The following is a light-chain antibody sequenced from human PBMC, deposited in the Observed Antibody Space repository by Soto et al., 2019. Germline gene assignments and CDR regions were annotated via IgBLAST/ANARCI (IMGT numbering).Light chain of an antibody. CDR2: GAS. CDR1: QSVTNNY. J-gene: IGKJ4*01. CDR3: QQYGGSTLVT. Sequence: EVVLTQSPGTLSLSPGERATLSCRASQSVTNNYLAWYQQKPGQAPRLLIYGASTRATGIPDRFSGSGSGTDFTLTVIRLEPEDSAVYYCQQYGGSTLVTFGGGTKVEIK. V-gene: IGKV3-20*01.